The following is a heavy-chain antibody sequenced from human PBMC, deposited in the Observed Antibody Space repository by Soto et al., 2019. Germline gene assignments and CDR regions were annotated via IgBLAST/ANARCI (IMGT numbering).Heavy chain of an antibody. J-gene: IGHJ6*02. CDR3: ATGLRGATYYYYYGMDV. CDR1: GYTLTELS. V-gene: IGHV1-24*01. Sequence: ASVKVSCKVSGYTLTELSMHWVRQAPGKGLEWMGGFDPGDGETIYAQKFQGRVTMTEDTSTDTAYMELSSLRSEDTAVYYCATGLRGATYYYYYGMDVWGQGTTVTSP. CDR2: FDPGDGET. D-gene: IGHD1-26*01.